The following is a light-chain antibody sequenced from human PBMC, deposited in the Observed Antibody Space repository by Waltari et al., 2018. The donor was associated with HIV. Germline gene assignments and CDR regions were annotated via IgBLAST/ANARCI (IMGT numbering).Light chain of an antibody. V-gene: IGLV10-54*04. J-gene: IGLJ3*02. Sequence: QAGLTQPPAVSQALGQTAPLSCTGGADDVGNEGPAWLQQYQGLPPKLLSNRNNKRASGISHKFSAARAGNTVFLTIAGLQPEDEADYYCSAWDGRLSAWVFGGGTKLTVL. CDR3: SAWDGRLSAWV. CDR2: RNN. CDR1: ADDVGNEG.